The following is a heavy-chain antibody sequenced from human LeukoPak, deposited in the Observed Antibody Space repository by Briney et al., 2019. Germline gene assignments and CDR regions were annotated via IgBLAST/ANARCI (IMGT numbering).Heavy chain of an antibody. Sequence: AGSLRLSCAASGFTVSSNYMSWVRQAPGKGLEWVSVIYSAGNTFYADSVKGRFTIPRDNSKNTLYLQMNSLRAEDTAVYYCARARGTGGYYFDYWGEGTLVTVSS. V-gene: IGHV3-66*01. CDR2: IYSAGNT. CDR1: GFTVSSNY. CDR3: ARARGTGGYYFDY. D-gene: IGHD4-23*01. J-gene: IGHJ4*02.